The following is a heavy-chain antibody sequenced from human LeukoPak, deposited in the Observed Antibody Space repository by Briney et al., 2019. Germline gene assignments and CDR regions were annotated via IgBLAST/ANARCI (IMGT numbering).Heavy chain of an antibody. D-gene: IGHD4-11*01. CDR3: AERRTTVTTGDNWFDP. J-gene: IGHJ5*02. Sequence: ASVKVSCKASGGTFSSYAISWVRRAPGQGLEWMGGIIPIFGTANYAQKFQGRVTITTDESTSTAYMELSSLRSEDTAVYYCAERRTTVTTGDNWFDPWGQGTLVTVSS. V-gene: IGHV1-69*05. CDR1: GGTFSSYA. CDR2: IIPIFGTA.